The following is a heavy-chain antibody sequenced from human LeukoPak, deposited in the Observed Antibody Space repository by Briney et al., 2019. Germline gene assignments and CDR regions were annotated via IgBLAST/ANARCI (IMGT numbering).Heavy chain of an antibody. CDR1: GFSFSDYT. D-gene: IGHD6-13*01. Sequence: PGGSLRPSCTSSGFSFSDYTIHWVRQAPGRGLEWLAVISSDGRSKYYLDSVKGRFPLSRDNSNATVYLQLSSLRTEDTAVYFCARDLSGGIAAYFAYWGQGTLVTVSS. V-gene: IGHV3-30*15. CDR2: ISSDGRSK. CDR3: ARDLSGGIAAYFAY. J-gene: IGHJ4*02.